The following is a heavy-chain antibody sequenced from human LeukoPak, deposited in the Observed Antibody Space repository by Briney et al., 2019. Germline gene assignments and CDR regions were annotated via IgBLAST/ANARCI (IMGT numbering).Heavy chain of an antibody. J-gene: IGHJ4*02. CDR1: GDSISSSSYY. V-gene: IGHV4-39*07. CDR3: ARSVDTGIVERYYFDY. CDR2: IYYSGST. Sequence: SETLSLTCTVSGDSISSSSYYWGWIRQPPGKGLEWIGNIYYSGSTYYNPSLRSRLTISLDTSKNQFSLTLSSVTAADTAGYYCARSVDTGIVERYYFDYWGQGTLVTI. D-gene: IGHD5-18*01.